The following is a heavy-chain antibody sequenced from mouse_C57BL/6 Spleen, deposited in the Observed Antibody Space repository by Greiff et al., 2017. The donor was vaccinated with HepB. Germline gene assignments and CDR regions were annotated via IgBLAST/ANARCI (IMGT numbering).Heavy chain of an antibody. CDR1: GYTFTSYW. CDR2: IYPGSGST. D-gene: IGHD2-3*01. V-gene: IGHV1-55*01. CDR3: ARGDDGHWYFDV. Sequence: QVQLQQSGAELVKPGASVKMSCKASGYTFTSYWITWVKQRPGQGLEWIGDIYPGSGSTNYNEKFKSKATLTVDTSSSTAYMQLSSLTSEDSAVYYCARGDDGHWYFDVWGTGTTVTVSS. J-gene: IGHJ1*03.